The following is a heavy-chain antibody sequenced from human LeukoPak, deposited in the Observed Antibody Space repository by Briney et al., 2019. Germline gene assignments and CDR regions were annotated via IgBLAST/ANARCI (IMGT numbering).Heavy chain of an antibody. CDR2: IHYSGSA. Sequence: SETLSLTCTVSGDSIYRTPYYWGWIRQPPGKGLEYIGNIHYSGSAYYTPSLRSRLTISVDTSKNQFSLKLSSVTAADTAVYYCARLYRIVVVPERNDAFDIWGQGTMVTVSS. J-gene: IGHJ3*02. V-gene: IGHV4-39*07. D-gene: IGHD2-2*01. CDR3: ARLYRIVVVPERNDAFDI. CDR1: GDSIYRTPYY.